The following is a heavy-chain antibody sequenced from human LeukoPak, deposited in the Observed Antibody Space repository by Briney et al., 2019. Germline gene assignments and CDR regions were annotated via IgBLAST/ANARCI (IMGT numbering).Heavy chain of an antibody. D-gene: IGHD2-2*01. V-gene: IGHV1-24*01. J-gene: IGHJ5*02. CDR1: GYTLTELS. CDR2: FDPGDGET. CDR3: ATPSYCSSTSCPHDRWFDP. Sequence: ASVKVSCKVSGYTLTELSMHWVRQAPGKGLEWMGGFDPGDGETIYAQKFQGRVTMTEDTSTDTAYMELSSLRSEDTAVYYCATPSYCSSTSCPHDRWFDPWGQGTLVTVSS.